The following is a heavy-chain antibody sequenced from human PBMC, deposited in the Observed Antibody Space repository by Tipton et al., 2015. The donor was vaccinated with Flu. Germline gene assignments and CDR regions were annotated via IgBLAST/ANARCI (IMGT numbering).Heavy chain of an antibody. CDR2: INHSGST. D-gene: IGHD6-6*01. V-gene: IGHV4-34*01. Sequence: TLSLTCAVYGGSFSGYYWSWIRQPPGKGLEWIGEINHSGSTNYNPSLKSRVTISVDTSKNQFSLKLSSVTAADTAVYYCASFDSSSSLMRYWGQGTLVTVSS. J-gene: IGHJ4*02. CDR1: GGSFSGYY. CDR3: ASFDSSSSLMRY.